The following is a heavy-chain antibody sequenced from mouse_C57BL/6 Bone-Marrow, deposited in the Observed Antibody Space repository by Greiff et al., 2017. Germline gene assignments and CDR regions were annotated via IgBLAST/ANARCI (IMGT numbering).Heavy chain of an antibody. V-gene: IGHV1-15*01. Sequence: LVESGAELVRPGASVTLSCKASGYTFTDYEMHWVKQTPVHGLEWIGAIDPETGGTAYNQKFKGKAILTADKSSSTAYMELRSLTSEDSAVYYCTRRWLLQRYFAYWGQGTLVTVSA. D-gene: IGHD2-3*01. CDR1: GYTFTDYE. J-gene: IGHJ3*01. CDR2: IDPETGGT. CDR3: TRRWLLQRYFAY.